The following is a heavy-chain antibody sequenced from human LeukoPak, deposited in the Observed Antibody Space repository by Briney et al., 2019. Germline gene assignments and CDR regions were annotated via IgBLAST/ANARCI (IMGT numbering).Heavy chain of an antibody. CDR1: GGSITSYNYY. CDR2: ISYSGST. CDR3: AREVYYYYYMDV. Sequence: PETLSLTCTVSGGSITSYNYYGGWIRQPPGKGLEWIGSISYSGSTYYNPSLKSRVTISEDTSKNQFSLKLSSVTAADTAVYYCAREVYYYYYMDVWGKGTTVTVSS. V-gene: IGHV4-39*07. J-gene: IGHJ6*03.